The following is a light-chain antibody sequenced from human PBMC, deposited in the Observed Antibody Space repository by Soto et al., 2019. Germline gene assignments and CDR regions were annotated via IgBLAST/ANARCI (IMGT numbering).Light chain of an antibody. CDR3: QQYNSYSQ. J-gene: IGKJ1*01. CDR1: QSISSW. CDR2: DAS. V-gene: IGKV1-5*01. Sequence: DIQMTQSPSTLSASVGDRVTITFRASQSISSWLAWYQQKPGKAPKVLIYDASSLKSGVPPRFSGSGSGTEFTLTISSLQPDDFATYYCQQYNSYSQFGQGTKVDIK.